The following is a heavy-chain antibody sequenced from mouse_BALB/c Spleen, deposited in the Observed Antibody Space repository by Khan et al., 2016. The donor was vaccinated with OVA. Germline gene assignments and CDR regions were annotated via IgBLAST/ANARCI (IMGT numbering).Heavy chain of an antibody. Sequence: VRLQQSGPGLVKPSQSLSLTCTVTGYSITSDYAWNWIRQFPGNKLEWMGYMPYSGSTSYNPSFKSRISITRDSSKNTFFLHLNSVTAEDTATYYCARWFAYWGQGTLVTVSA. V-gene: IGHV3-2*02. CDR3: ARWFAY. CDR2: MPYSGST. CDR1: GYSITSDYA. J-gene: IGHJ3*01.